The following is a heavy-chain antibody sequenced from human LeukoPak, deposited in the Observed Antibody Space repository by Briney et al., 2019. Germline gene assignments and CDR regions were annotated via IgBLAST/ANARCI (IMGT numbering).Heavy chain of an antibody. CDR2: IIPILGIA. CDR1: GGTFSSYA. CDR3: ARATYTAMAKYYFDY. D-gene: IGHD5-18*01. V-gene: IGHV1-69*04. J-gene: IGHJ4*02. Sequence: GASVKVSCKASGGTFSSYAISWVRQAPGQGLEWMGRIIPILGIANYAQKFQGRVTITADKSTSTAYMELSSLRSEDTAVYYCARATYTAMAKYYFDYWGQGTLVTVSS.